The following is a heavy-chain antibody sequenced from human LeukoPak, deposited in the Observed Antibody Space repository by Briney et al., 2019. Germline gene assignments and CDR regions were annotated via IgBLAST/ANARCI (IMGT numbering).Heavy chain of an antibody. CDR1: GFTFSSYA. CDR3: ARAITYYYDSSGPTEYYFDY. J-gene: IGHJ4*02. CDR2: ISGSGGST. V-gene: IGHV3-23*01. D-gene: IGHD3-22*01. Sequence: GGSLRLSCAASGFTFSSYAMSWVRQAPGKGLEWVSAISGSGGSTYYADSVKGRFTISRDNSKNTPYLQMNSLRAEDTAVYYCARAITYYYDSSGPTEYYFDYWGQGALVTVSS.